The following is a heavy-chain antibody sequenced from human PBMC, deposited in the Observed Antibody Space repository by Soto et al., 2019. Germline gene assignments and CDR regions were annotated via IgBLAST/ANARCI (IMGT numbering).Heavy chain of an antibody. CDR1: VFTFSTYG. Sequence: GSLRLSCAASVFTFSTYGMHWVRQAPGKGLEWVAVIWYDGSNKYYADSVKGRFTISRDNSRDTLYLQMNSLRAEDTAVYFCARAVGPFDPGGREIVVTVSS. V-gene: IGHV3-33*01. CDR3: ARAVGPFDP. D-gene: IGHD3-9*01. J-gene: IGHJ5*02. CDR2: IWYDGSNK.